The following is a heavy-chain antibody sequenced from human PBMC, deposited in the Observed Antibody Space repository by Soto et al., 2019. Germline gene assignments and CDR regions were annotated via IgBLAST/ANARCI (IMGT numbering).Heavy chain of an antibody. J-gene: IGHJ4*02. CDR2: IKQDGSEK. Sequence: GGSLRLSCAASGFTFSSYWMSWVRQAPGKGLEWVANIKQDGSEKYYVDSVKGRFTISRDNAKNSLYLQMNSLRAEDTAVYYCARDQPPWLERPYYWGQGTLVTVSS. CDR1: GFTFSSYW. CDR3: ARDQPPWLERPYY. D-gene: IGHD1-1*01. V-gene: IGHV3-7*05.